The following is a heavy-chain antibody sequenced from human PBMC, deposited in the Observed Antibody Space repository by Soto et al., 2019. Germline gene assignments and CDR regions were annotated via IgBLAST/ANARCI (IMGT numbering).Heavy chain of an antibody. J-gene: IGHJ4*02. CDR2: INPNSGGT. CDR3: ARDLEYYYDSSGHGSDY. D-gene: IGHD3-22*01. Sequence: GASVKVSCKASGYTFTGYYMHWVRQAPGQGLEWMGWINPNSGGTNYAQKFQGRVTMTRDTSISTAYMELSRLRSDDTAVYYCARDLEYYYDSSGHGSDYWGQGTQVTVSS. CDR1: GYTFTGYY. V-gene: IGHV1-2*02.